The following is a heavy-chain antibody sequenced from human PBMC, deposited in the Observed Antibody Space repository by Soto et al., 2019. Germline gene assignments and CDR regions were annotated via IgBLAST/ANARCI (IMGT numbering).Heavy chain of an antibody. V-gene: IGHV4-61*01. J-gene: IGHJ4*02. CDR3: ARDYGDSPSYFDY. CDR1: GGSVSSGSYY. Sequence: PSETLSLTCTVSGGSVSSGSYYWSWIRQPPGKGLEWIGYIYYSGSTNYNPSLKSRVTISVDTSKNQFSLKLSSVTAADTAVYYCARDYGDSPSYFDYWGQGTLVTVSS. D-gene: IGHD4-17*01. CDR2: IYYSGST.